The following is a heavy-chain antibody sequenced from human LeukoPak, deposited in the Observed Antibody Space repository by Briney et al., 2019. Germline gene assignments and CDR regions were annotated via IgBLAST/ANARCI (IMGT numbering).Heavy chain of an antibody. D-gene: IGHD5/OR15-5a*01. CDR2: IYHSGST. CDR3: ATLVSTRYYFDY. V-gene: IGHV4-38-2*02. Sequence: SDTLSLTCTVSGYSISSGYYWGWIRQPPGKGLEWIGSIYHSGSTYYNPSLKSRVTISIDTSKNQFSLRLTSVTAADTAVYFCATLVSTRYYFDYWGQGTLVTVSS. J-gene: IGHJ4*02. CDR1: GYSISSGYY.